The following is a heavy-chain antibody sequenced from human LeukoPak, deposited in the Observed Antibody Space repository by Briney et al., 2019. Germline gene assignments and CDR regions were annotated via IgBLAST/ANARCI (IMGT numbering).Heavy chain of an antibody. J-gene: IGHJ5*02. Sequence: GGSLRLSCAASGFTFSSYAMSWVRQAPGKGLEWVSAISGSGGSTYYADSVKGRFTISRDNSKNTLYLQMNSLRAEDTAVYYCAKGMEQQLVLPLWFDPWGQGTRVTVSS. CDR3: AKGMEQQLVLPLWFDP. CDR1: GFTFSSYA. V-gene: IGHV3-23*01. D-gene: IGHD6-13*01. CDR2: ISGSGGST.